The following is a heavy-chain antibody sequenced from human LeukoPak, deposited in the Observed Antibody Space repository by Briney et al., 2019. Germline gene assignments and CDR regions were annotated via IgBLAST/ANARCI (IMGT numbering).Heavy chain of an antibody. V-gene: IGHV4-59*11. CDR2: IFYTGST. J-gene: IGHJ3*02. D-gene: IGHD7-27*01. Sequence: LETLSLTCFVSGGSISSHYWTWIRQPPGNGLECIGDIFYTGSTTYSPSLKSRATISIETSKNQISLKLRSVTAADTAVYFCARVNWGGFDIWGQGTLVTVSS. CDR3: ARVNWGGFDI. CDR1: GGSISSHY.